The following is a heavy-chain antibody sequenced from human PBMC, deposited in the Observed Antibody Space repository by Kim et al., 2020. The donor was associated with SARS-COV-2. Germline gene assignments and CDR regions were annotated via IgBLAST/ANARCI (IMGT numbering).Heavy chain of an antibody. CDR3: ASGYSSSWYGY. Sequence: LSLTCAASGFTFSDYYMSWIRQAPGKGLEWVSYISSSGSTIYYADSVKGRFTISRDNAKNSLYLQMNSLRAEDTAVYYCASGYSSSWYGYWGQGTLVTVSS. CDR2: ISSSGSTI. J-gene: IGHJ4*02. V-gene: IGHV3-11*01. D-gene: IGHD6-13*01. CDR1: GFTFSDYY.